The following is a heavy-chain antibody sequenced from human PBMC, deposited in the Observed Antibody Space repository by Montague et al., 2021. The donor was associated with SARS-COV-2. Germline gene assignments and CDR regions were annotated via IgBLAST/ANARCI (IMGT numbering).Heavy chain of an antibody. CDR3: AGGKDYYYYYGLDV. CDR2: ISYDGTKE. V-gene: IGHV3-30*09. CDR1: GSSFSSLA. Sequence: SLRLSCAASGSSFSSLALHWVRQAPGKGLEWVAVISYDGTKENFVDSVKGRFGISRDAARNTLYLQMNRLRPEDTAVYYCAGGKDYYYYYGLDVWGQGITVIVSS. J-gene: IGHJ6*02. D-gene: IGHD1-26*01.